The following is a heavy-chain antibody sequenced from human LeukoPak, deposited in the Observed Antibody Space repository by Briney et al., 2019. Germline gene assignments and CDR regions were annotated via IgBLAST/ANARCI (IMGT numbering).Heavy chain of an antibody. J-gene: IGHJ5*02. D-gene: IGHD3-22*01. CDR3: ARDKVEGVVVRGGDWFDP. CDR2: ISAYNGNT. Sequence: ASVKVSCKASGYTFTSYGMSWVRQAPGQGLEWMGWISAYNGNTNYAQKLQGRVTMTTDTSTSTAYMELRSLRSDDTAVYYCARDKVEGVVVRGGDWFDPWGQGTLVTVSS. CDR1: GYTFTSYG. V-gene: IGHV1-18*01.